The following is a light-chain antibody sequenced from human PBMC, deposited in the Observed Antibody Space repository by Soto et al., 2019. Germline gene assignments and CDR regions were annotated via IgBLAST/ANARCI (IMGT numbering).Light chain of an antibody. J-gene: IGKJ3*01. CDR1: QSVSSSY. CDR3: QQYGSSPRT. Sequence: EIVLTQSPGTLSLSPGERATLSCRASQSVSSSYLAWYQQKPGQAPRLLIYGASSRATGIPDRFSGSGSGPDFTLTISRLEPEDFAVYYCQQYGSSPRTFGPGTKVDSK. CDR2: GAS. V-gene: IGKV3-20*01.